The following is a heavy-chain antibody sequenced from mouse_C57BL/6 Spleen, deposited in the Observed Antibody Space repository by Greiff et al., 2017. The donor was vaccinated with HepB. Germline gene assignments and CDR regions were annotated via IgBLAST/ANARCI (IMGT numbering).Heavy chain of an antibody. D-gene: IGHD1-1*01. CDR3: ARVGDYSSWFAY. Sequence: EVMLVESGGGLVKPGGSLKLSCAASGFTFSDYGMHWVRQAPEKGLEWVAYISSGSSTIYYADTVKGRFTISRDNAKNTLFLQMTSLRSEDTAMYYCARVGDYSSWFAYWGQGTLVTVSA. CDR1: GFTFSDYG. J-gene: IGHJ3*01. V-gene: IGHV5-17*01. CDR2: ISSGSSTI.